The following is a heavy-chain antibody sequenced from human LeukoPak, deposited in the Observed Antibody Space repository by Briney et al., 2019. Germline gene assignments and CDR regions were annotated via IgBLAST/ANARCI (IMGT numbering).Heavy chain of an antibody. V-gene: IGHV4-39*01. CDR2: IHFSGST. Sequence: PSETLSLTCSVSGGSISNISYCWAWVRLPPGKGLEWIGSIHFSGSTYYNPSLKSRVTISADTSKNQFSLRLNFVTAADTAVYYCARRMVALDFWGQGALVTVSS. CDR1: GGSISNISYC. CDR3: ARRMVALDF. J-gene: IGHJ4*02. D-gene: IGHD2-15*01.